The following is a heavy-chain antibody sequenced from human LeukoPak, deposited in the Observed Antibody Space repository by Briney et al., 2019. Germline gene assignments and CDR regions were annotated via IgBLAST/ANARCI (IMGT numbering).Heavy chain of an antibody. CDR1: GYRFTSYY. V-gene: IGHV1-46*01. CDR2: INPSDGST. CDR3: ARGGNYYYDSSGYNDAFDI. Sequence: GASVKVSCKASGYRFTSYYMHWVRQAPGQGLEWMGIINPSDGSTSYAQRFQGRVTLTRDTSTSTVYMELSSLRSEDTAVYYCARGGNYYYDSSGYNDAFDIRGQGTMVIVSS. D-gene: IGHD3-22*01. J-gene: IGHJ3*02.